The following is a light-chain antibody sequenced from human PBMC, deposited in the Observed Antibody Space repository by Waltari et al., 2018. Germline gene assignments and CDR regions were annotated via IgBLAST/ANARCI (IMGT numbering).Light chain of an antibody. CDR2: VNSDGSH. CDR3: QTGGHGTWV. CDR1: SGHSSNI. J-gene: IGLJ3*02. Sequence: QLVLTQSPSASASLGASVKLTCTLSSGHSSNIIAWLQQKPEKGPRYLMKVNSDGSHSKGDEIPDRFSGSSSGAERYLTISTVQSEDAADYYCQTGGHGTWVFGGGTKLTVL. V-gene: IGLV4-69*01.